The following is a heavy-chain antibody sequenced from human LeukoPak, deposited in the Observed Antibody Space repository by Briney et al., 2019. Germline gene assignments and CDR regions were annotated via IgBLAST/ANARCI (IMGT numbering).Heavy chain of an antibody. Sequence: SVKVSCKVSGGTFSSDAISWVRQAPGQGLEWMGRIIPFLGIVDYAQKFQGRVTISADKSTSTAYMEMSSLRSEDTAAYYCARDTAVAPRTNWFDPWGQGTLVAVSS. D-gene: IGHD6-19*01. CDR1: GGTFSSDA. V-gene: IGHV1-69*04. CDR2: IIPFLGIV. J-gene: IGHJ5*02. CDR3: ARDTAVAPRTNWFDP.